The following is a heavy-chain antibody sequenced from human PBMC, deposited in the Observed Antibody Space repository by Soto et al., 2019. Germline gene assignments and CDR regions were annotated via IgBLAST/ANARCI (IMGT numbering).Heavy chain of an antibody. V-gene: IGHV1-69*08. CDR1: GGAFTNYS. CDR3: AIWSNWNPLYYRGMDV. D-gene: IGHD1-20*01. CDR2: IIPLHNTS. J-gene: IGHJ6*02. Sequence: SVKVSCKVPGGAFTNYSLNWVRHAPGQGLEWLGGIIPLHNTSNYSLKLLGRGSVTADISSNTVYMHLSGLTSDDTATYYCAIWSNWNPLYYRGMDVWGQGTTVTVSS.